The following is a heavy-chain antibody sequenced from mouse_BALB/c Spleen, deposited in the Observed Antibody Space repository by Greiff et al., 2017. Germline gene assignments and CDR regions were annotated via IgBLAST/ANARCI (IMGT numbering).Heavy chain of an antibody. CDR2: IYPGSGST. CDR3: TRDGYDGRNYYAMDY. Sequence: LQQPGSELVRPGASVKLSCKASGYTFTSYWMHWVKQRPGQGLEWIGNIYPGSGSTNYDEKFKSKATLTVDTSSSTAYMQLSSLTSEDSAVYYCTRDGYDGRNYYAMDYWGQGTSVTVSS. CDR1: GYTFTSYW. D-gene: IGHD2-2*01. V-gene: IGHV1S22*01. J-gene: IGHJ4*01.